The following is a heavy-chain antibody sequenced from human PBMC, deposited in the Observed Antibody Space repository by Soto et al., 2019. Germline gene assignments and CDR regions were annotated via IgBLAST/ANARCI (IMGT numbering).Heavy chain of an antibody. D-gene: IGHD6-19*01. V-gene: IGHV1-69*01. J-gene: IGHJ4*02. CDR1: GGSFSSSA. Sequence: QVQLVQSGAEVKKPGSSVKVSCKASGGSFSSSAISWVRQAPGQGLEWMGGIIPIFGTANYAQKFQGRVTITADESTSRAYMELSSLRSEDTAGYYCARSLGLWLVVSAPAYFDHWGQGTLVTFSS. CDR2: IIPIFGTA. CDR3: ARSLGLWLVVSAPAYFDH.